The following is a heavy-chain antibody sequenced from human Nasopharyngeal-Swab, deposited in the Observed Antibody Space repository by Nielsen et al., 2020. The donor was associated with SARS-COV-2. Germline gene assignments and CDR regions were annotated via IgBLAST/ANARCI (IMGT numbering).Heavy chain of an antibody. Sequence: WIRQPPGEGLEWIGEINHSGSTNYNPSLKSRVTISVDTSKNQFSLKLSSVTAADTAVYYCARRTGGRGFDYWGQGTLVTVSS. V-gene: IGHV4-34*01. CDR3: ARRTGGRGFDY. J-gene: IGHJ4*02. D-gene: IGHD3-16*01. CDR2: INHSGST.